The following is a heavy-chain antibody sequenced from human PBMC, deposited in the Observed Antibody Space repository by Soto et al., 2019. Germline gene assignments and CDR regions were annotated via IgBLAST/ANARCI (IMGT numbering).Heavy chain of an antibody. Sequence: GGSLRLSCAASGFTFSSYWMSWVRQAPGKGLEWVANIKQDGSEKYYVDSVKGRFTISRDNAKNSLYLQMNSLRAEDTAVYYCARGLGIFGVVMTMDVWGQGTTVNVYS. CDR3: ARGLGIFGVVMTMDV. CDR1: GFTFSSYW. V-gene: IGHV3-7*01. J-gene: IGHJ6*02. CDR2: IKQDGSEK. D-gene: IGHD3-3*01.